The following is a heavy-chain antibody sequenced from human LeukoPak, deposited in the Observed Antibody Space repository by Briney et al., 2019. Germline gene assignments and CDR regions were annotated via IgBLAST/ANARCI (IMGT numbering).Heavy chain of an antibody. Sequence: TGGSLRLSCAASGFTFSSYAMSWVRQAPGKGLEWVSTIIDSGNSIYYADSVEGRSTISRDNSKDTLYLQMDSLRAGDTAVYYCAKDPIFSGSYGVFDSWGQGTLVTVSS. CDR2: IIDSGNSI. D-gene: IGHD1-26*01. CDR1: GFTFSSYA. V-gene: IGHV3-23*01. CDR3: AKDPIFSGSYGVFDS. J-gene: IGHJ4*02.